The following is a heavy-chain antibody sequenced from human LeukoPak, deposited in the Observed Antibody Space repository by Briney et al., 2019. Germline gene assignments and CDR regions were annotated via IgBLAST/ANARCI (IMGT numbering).Heavy chain of an antibody. D-gene: IGHD3-16*01. CDR2: IKQDGSEK. CDR1: GFTFSSYG. V-gene: IGHV3-7*01. J-gene: IGHJ4*02. CDR3: ARDRHHYDYVWGSSLDY. Sequence: GGSLRLSCAASGFTFSSYGMSWVRQAPGKGLEWVANIKQDGSEKYYVDSVKGRFTISRDNAKNSLYLQMNSLRAEDTAVYYCARDRHHYDYVWGSSLDYWGQGTLVTVSS.